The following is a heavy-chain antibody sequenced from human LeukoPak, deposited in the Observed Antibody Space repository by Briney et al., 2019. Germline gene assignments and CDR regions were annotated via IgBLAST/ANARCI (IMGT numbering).Heavy chain of an antibody. CDR2: INPNSVGT. D-gene: IGHD6-6*01. CDR3: ARVGIAARGDFDY. Sequence: ASVKVSCKASGYTFTGYYMHWVRQAPEQGLEWMGWINPNSVGTNYAQKFQGRVTMTRDTSISTAYMELRRLRSDDPAVYYCARVGIAARGDFDYWGQGTLVTVSS. J-gene: IGHJ4*02. CDR1: GYTFTGYY. V-gene: IGHV1-2*02.